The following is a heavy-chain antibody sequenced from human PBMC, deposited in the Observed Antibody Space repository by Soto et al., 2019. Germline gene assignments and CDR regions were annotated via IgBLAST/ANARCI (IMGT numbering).Heavy chain of an antibody. CDR1: GFTFSSYW. D-gene: IGHD3-10*01. V-gene: IGHV3-74*01. CDR2: IDEYGSTI. J-gene: IGHJ4*02. Sequence: EVQLVESGGGLVQPGGSLRLSCAASGFTFSSYWMHWVRQVPGKGLLWVSRIDEYGSTINYADSVKGRFTISRDNARNTLYLEMNSLRAEDTALYYCTRNIGGKGAYWGPGTLVTVSS. CDR3: TRNIGGKGAY.